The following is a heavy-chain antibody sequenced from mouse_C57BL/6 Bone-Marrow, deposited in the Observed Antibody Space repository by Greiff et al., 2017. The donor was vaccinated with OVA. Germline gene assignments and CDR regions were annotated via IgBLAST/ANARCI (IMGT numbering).Heavy chain of an antibody. D-gene: IGHD1-1*02. CDR1: GFSFNTYA. V-gene: IGHV10-1*01. CDR2: IRSKSNNYAT. CDR3: MRHGGTGWYFDV. Sequence: EVQLVESGGGLVQPKGSLKLSCAASGFSFNTYAMNWVRQAPGKGLEWVARIRSKSNNYATYYADSVKDRFTISRDDSESMLYLQMSNVKTEDTALYCGMRHGGTGWYFDVWGTGTTVTVSS. J-gene: IGHJ1*03.